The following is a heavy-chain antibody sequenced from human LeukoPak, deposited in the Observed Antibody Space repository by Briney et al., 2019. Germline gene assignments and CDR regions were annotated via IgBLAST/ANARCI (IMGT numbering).Heavy chain of an antibody. V-gene: IGHV3-74*01. CDR2: IKSDGSS. CDR3: ARAVTYYYGSVTYDWFDP. Sequence: GSLRLSCAASGFTFSSYWMHWVRQAPGKGLVWVSRIKSDGSSIYADSVKGRFTISRDNAKNTLYLQMNSLRAEDTAVYYCARAVTYYYGSVTYDWFDPRGQGTLVTVSS. J-gene: IGHJ5*02. D-gene: IGHD3-10*01. CDR1: GFTFSSYW.